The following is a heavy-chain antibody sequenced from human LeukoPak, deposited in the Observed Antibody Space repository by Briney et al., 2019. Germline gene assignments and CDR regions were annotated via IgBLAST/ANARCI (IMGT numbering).Heavy chain of an antibody. CDR2: IYYSGLT. CDR1: GGSVSSSSYY. V-gene: IGHV4-39*07. J-gene: IGHJ4*02. Sequence: SETLSLTCTVSGGSVSSSSYYWAWIRQPPGKGLEWIGSIYYSGLTNYSPSLKSRVTISLDTSKNQFSLNINFVTAAGTAVYYCARDVPGGRNDYWGQGTLVTVSS. D-gene: IGHD3-16*01. CDR3: ARDVPGGRNDY.